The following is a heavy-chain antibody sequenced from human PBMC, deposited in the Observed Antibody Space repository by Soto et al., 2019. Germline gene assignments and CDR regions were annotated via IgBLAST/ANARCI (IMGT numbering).Heavy chain of an antibody. CDR3: ERVGGSGDYGMDV. V-gene: IGHV4-59*01. J-gene: IGHJ6*02. CDR2: IYYSGST. CDR1: GGSISSYY. D-gene: IGHD4-17*01. Sequence: PSETLSLTCTVSGGSISSYYWSWIRQPPGKGLEWIGYIYYSGSTNYNPSLKSRVTISVDTSKNQFSLKLSSVTAADTAVYYCERVGGSGDYGMDVWGQGTTVTVSS.